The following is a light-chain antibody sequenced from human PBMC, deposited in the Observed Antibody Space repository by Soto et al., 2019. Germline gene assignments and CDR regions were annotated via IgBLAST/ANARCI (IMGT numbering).Light chain of an antibody. V-gene: IGLV2-23*01. CDR2: EGS. CDR1: SSDVGSYNL. CDR3: CSYAGSSTFV. Sequence: QSALTQPASVSGSPGQWIAISCTGTSSDVGSYNLVSWYQQHPGKAPKLMIYEGSKRPSGVSNRFSGSKSDNTASLTISGLQAEDEADYYCCSYAGSSTFVFGGGTKLTVL. J-gene: IGLJ2*01.